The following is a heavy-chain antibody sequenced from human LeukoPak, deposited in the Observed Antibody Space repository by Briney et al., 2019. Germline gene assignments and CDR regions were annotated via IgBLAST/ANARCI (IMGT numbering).Heavy chain of an antibody. CDR1: GGSISSSSYY. CDR3: ASYMARDYFYMYV. D-gene: IGHD5-24*01. CDR2: IYYSGST. J-gene: IGHJ6*03. V-gene: IGHV4-61*05. Sequence: PSETLSLTCTVSGGSISSSSYYWGWIRQPPGKGLEWIGFIYYSGSTNYNPSLKSRVTISVDTSKNQFSLKLSSVTAADTAVYYCASYMARDYFYMYVWGKGTTVTVSS.